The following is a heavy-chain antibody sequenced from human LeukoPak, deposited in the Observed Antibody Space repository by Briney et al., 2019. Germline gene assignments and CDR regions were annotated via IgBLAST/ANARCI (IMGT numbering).Heavy chain of an antibody. Sequence: PGGSLRLSCAASGFTFSVYGMNWVRQAPGKGLEWVSYISNSGSTVTYADPVKGRFTISRDNAKNSLYLQMSSLRVEDTAVYYCARVKWSSAWSGYWGQGVLVTVSS. CDR3: ARVKWSSAWSGY. D-gene: IGHD6-19*01. J-gene: IGHJ4*02. V-gene: IGHV3-48*01. CDR2: ISNSGSTV. CDR1: GFTFSVYG.